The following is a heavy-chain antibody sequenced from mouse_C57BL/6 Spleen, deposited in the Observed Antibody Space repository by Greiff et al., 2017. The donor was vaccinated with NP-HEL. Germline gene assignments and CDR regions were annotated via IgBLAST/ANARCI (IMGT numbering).Heavy chain of an antibody. V-gene: IGHV1-4*01. CDR1: GYTFTSYT. CDR2: INPSSGYT. D-gene: IGHD1-1*01. J-gene: IGHJ2*01. Sequence: VKVVESGAELARPGASVKMSCKASGYTFTSYTMHWVKQRPGQGLEWIGYINPSSGYTKYNQKFKDKATLTADKSSSTAYMQLSSLTSEDSAVYYCARSGGYYGFDYWGQGTTLTVSS. CDR3: ARSGGYYGFDY.